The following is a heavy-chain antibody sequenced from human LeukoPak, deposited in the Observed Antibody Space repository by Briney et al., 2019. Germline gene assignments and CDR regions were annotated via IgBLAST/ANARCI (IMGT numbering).Heavy chain of an antibody. CDR3: ARVPDIVVVPAANSDY. CDR2: ISAYNGNT. J-gene: IGHJ4*02. Sequence: ASVKVPCKASGYTFTSYGISWVRQAPGQGLEWMGWISAYNGNTNYAQKLQGRVTMTTDTSTSTAYMELRSLRSDDTAVYYCARVPDIVVVPAANSDYWGQGTLVTVSS. D-gene: IGHD2-2*01. V-gene: IGHV1-18*01. CDR1: GYTFTSYG.